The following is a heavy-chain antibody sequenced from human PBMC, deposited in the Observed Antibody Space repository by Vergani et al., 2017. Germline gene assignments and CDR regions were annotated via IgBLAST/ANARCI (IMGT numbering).Heavy chain of an antibody. Sequence: QVQLVQSGAEVKKPGSSVKVSCKASGGTFSSYAISWVRQAPGQGLEWMGRIIPILGIANYAQKFQGRVTITADKSTSTAYMELSSLRSEDTAVYYCARDGGSSGCHLPGGYGMDVWGQGTTVTVSS. CDR3: ARDGGSSGCHLPGGYGMDV. V-gene: IGHV1-69*04. CDR2: IIPILGIA. D-gene: IGHD6-19*01. CDR1: GGTFSSYA. J-gene: IGHJ6*02.